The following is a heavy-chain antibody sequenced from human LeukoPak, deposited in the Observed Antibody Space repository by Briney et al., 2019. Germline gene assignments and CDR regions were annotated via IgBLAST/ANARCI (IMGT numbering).Heavy chain of an antibody. D-gene: IGHD4-17*01. CDR2: IYYSGST. CDR3: ARGGRYGDHPLFDY. Sequence: SQTLSLTCTVSGGSISSGGYYWSWIRQHPGKGLEWIGYIYYSGSTYYNPSLKSRVTISVDTSKNQFSLKLSSVTAADTAVYYCARGGRYGDHPLFDYWGQGTLVTVSS. J-gene: IGHJ4*02. V-gene: IGHV4-31*03. CDR1: GGSISSGGYY.